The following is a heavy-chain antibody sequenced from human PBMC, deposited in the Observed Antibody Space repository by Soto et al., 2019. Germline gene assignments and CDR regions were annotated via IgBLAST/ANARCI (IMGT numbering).Heavy chain of an antibody. D-gene: IGHD6-19*01. CDR2: IYYSWTT. J-gene: IGHJ5*02. CDR1: GGSISTYY. CDR3: AREPVAGNGGWFDP. Sequence: SETLSLTCTVSGGSISTYYWSWIRQPPGKGLEWIGCIYYSWTTNYNPSLKSRVTISVDTSKNQFSLKLRSVTAADTAVYYCAREPVAGNGGWFDPWGQGTLVTVSS. V-gene: IGHV4-59*01.